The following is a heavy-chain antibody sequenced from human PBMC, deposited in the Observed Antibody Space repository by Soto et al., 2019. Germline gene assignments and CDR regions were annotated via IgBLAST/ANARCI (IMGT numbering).Heavy chain of an antibody. V-gene: IGHV3-23*01. D-gene: IGHD4-17*01. CDR3: AHPRGYGVFDAYDI. J-gene: IGHJ3*02. CDR2: VTADAYST. CDR1: GFTFSSYA. Sequence: QTGGSLRLSCAASGFTFSSYAMSWVRQAPGKGLEWVSAVTADAYSTYYADSVRGRFAISRDNSINTLFMQMNSLRTEDTAVYYCAHPRGYGVFDAYDIWGQGAMVTVSS.